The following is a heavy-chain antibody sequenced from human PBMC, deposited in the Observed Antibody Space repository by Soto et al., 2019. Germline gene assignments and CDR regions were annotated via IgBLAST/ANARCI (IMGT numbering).Heavy chain of an antibody. CDR3: ATSYGSGSAHFDY. CDR1: GGTSTSYT. CDR2: IIPILRMA. V-gene: IGHV1-69*02. Sequence: QVQLVQSGAEVKMPGSSVKVSSTASGGTSTSYTFSWVRQVPGQGLEWMGRIIPILRMADFAQKFQGRVTLNADESTSTVYMKLSSLRSEDTAVYYCATSYGSGSAHFDYWGQGTLVTVS. D-gene: IGHD3-10*01. J-gene: IGHJ4*02.